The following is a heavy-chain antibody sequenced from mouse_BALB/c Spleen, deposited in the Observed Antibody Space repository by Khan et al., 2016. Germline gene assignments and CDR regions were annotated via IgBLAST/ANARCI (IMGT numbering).Heavy chain of an antibody. D-gene: IGHD4-1*01. J-gene: IGHJ3*01. CDR3: ARLTGAD. Sequence: EVQLLETGGDLVKPGGSLKLSCAASGFTFSSYGMSWVRQTPDKRLEWVATINNGGSYTYYPDSVKGRFTISRDNAKNTLYLQMSSLKYEDTAMYYCARLTGADWGQGTLVTVSA. V-gene: IGHV5-6*01. CDR2: INNGGSYT. CDR1: GFTFSSYG.